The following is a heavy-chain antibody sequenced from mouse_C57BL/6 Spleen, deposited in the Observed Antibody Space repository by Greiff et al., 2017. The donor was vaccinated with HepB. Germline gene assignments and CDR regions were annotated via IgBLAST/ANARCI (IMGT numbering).Heavy chain of an antibody. V-gene: IGHV1-50*01. D-gene: IGHD1-1*01. Sequence: QVQLQQPGAELVKPGASVKLSCKASGYTFTSYWMQWVKQRPGQGLEWIGEIDPSDSYTNYNQKFKGKATLTVDTSSSTAYMQRSSLTSEDSAVYYCGRPVVAFDYWGQGTTLTVSS. J-gene: IGHJ2*01. CDR1: GYTFTSYW. CDR2: IDPSDSYT. CDR3: GRPVVAFDY.